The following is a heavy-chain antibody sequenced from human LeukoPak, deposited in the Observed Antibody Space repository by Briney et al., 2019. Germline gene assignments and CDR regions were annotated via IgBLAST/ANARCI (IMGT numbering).Heavy chain of an antibody. D-gene: IGHD2-2*02. Sequence: PSETLSLTCAVSGGSISSYYWSWIRQPPGKGLEWIGYIYTSGSTNYNPSLKSRVTISVDTSKNQFSLKLSSVTAADTAVYYCARLDCSSTSCDTEGSWFDPWGQGTLVTVSS. CDR1: GGSISSYY. CDR3: ARLDCSSTSCDTEGSWFDP. CDR2: IYTSGST. J-gene: IGHJ5*02. V-gene: IGHV4-4*09.